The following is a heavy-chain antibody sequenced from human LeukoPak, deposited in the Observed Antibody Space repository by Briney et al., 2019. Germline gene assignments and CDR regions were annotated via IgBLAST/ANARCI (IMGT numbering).Heavy chain of an antibody. CDR2: TYYRSKWYS. Sequence: SQTLSLTCAISGDTVSSNSAAWNWIRQSPSRGLEWLGRTYYRSKWYSDYAVSVKSRITINPDTSKNQFSLQLNSVTPEDTAVYYCARALKRNKLELTTLNYYYYMDVWGKGTTVTVSS. CDR3: ARALKRNKLELTTLNYYYYMDV. CDR1: GDTVSSNSAA. D-gene: IGHD1-7*01. V-gene: IGHV6-1*01. J-gene: IGHJ6*03.